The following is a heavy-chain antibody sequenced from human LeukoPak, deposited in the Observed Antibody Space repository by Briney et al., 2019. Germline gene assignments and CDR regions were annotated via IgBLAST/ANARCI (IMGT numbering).Heavy chain of an antibody. CDR3: ARDLPTYYGSGSYP. CDR1: GGSISSSSYY. J-gene: IGHJ5*02. D-gene: IGHD3-10*01. CDR2: IYYSGST. Sequence: SETLSLTCTVSGGSISSSSYYWGWIRQPPGKGLEWIGSIYYSGSTYYNPSLKSRVTISVDTSKNQFSLKLSSVTAADTAVYYCARDLPTYYGSGSYPWGQGTLVTVSS. V-gene: IGHV4-39*07.